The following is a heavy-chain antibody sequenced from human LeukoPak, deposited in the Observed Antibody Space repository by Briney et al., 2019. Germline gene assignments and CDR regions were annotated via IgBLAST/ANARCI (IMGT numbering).Heavy chain of an antibody. J-gene: IGHJ4*02. CDR3: ARDNPWVAGLDY. Sequence: SGGSLRLSCAASGFTFSSYGMHWVRQAPGKGLEWVAVIWYDGSNKYYADSVKGRFTISRDNSKNTLYLQMNSLRAEDTAVYYCARDNPWVAGLDYWGQGTLVTVSS. CDR2: IWYDGSNK. D-gene: IGHD6-19*01. V-gene: IGHV3-33*01. CDR1: GFTFSSYG.